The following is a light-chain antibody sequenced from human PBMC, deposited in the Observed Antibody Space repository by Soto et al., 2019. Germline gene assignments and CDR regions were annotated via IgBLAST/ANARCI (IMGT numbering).Light chain of an antibody. J-gene: IGKJ5*01. CDR3: QQYSSSPSIT. V-gene: IGKV3-20*01. Sequence: IFLTQSPGTLSLSPGERATLSCRASQSVSSGYLAWYQQKPGQAPRLLIYGASTRATGIPDRFSGSGSGTDFTLTISRLEPEDFAVYYCQQYSSSPSITFGQGTRLEIK. CDR1: QSVSSGY. CDR2: GAS.